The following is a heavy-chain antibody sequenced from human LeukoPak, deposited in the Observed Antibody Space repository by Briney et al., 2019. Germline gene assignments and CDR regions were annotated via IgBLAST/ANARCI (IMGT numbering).Heavy chain of an antibody. CDR1: GYSIRSGYH. D-gene: IGHD6-19*01. CDR2: IYHSGST. V-gene: IGHV4-38-2*02. CDR3: ARDANALAGTADC. J-gene: IGHJ4*02. Sequence: SETLSLTCTVSGYSIRSGYHWGWIRQPPGKGLEWIGSIYHSGSTYYNPSLKSRVTISVDTSKNQFSLKLSSVTAADTAVYYCARDANALAGTADCWGQGTLVTVSS.